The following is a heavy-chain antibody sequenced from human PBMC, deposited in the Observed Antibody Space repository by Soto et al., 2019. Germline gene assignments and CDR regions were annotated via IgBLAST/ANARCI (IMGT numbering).Heavy chain of an antibody. Sequence: SETLSLTCTVSGGSISSSSYYWGWIRQPPGKGLERIGSIYYSGSTYYNPSLKSRVTISVDTSKNQFSLKLSSVTAADTAVYYCAVRGSYLDGYYYYGMDVWGQGTTVTVSS. V-gene: IGHV4-39*01. CDR3: AVRGSYLDGYYYYGMDV. CDR1: GGSISSSSYY. CDR2: IYYSGST. J-gene: IGHJ6*02. D-gene: IGHD1-26*01.